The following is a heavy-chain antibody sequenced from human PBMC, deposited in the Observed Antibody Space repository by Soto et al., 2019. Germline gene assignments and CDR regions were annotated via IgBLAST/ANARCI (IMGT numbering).Heavy chain of an antibody. CDR3: ARMATFGSLNWFDP. D-gene: IGHD3-16*01. CDR2: MNPGSGDT. Sequence: ASVKVSCKASGYSFTNNDVSWVRQATGQGLEWMGWMNPGSGDTGYAQKCQGRVTMTRAISIATAYMELSSLRSDDTAIYYCARMATFGSLNWFDPWGQGTLVTVSS. J-gene: IGHJ5*02. V-gene: IGHV1-8*01. CDR1: GYSFTNND.